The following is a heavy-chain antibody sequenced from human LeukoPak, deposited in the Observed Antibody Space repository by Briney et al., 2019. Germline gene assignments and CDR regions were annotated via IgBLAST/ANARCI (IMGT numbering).Heavy chain of an antibody. D-gene: IGHD3-22*01. Sequence: ASVKVSCKASGYTFTSYAMHWVRQAPGQRLEWMGWINAGNGNTKYSQKFQGRVTITRDTSASTAYMELSSLRSEDTAVYYCARGLTYYYDNSGYYYFDYWGQGTLVTVSS. CDR1: GYTFTSYA. V-gene: IGHV1-3*01. J-gene: IGHJ4*02. CDR2: INAGNGNT. CDR3: ARGLTYYYDNSGYYYFDY.